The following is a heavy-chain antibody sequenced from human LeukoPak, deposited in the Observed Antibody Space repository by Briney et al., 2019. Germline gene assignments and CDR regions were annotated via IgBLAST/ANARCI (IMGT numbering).Heavy chain of an antibody. Sequence: PGGSLRLSCAASGFTFDDYAMHWVRQAPGKGLEWVSGISWNSGSIGYADSVKGRFTISRDNAKNSLYLQMNSLRAEDTALYYCAKDRGYSGYDTIDYWGQGTLVTVSS. CDR3: AKDRGYSGYDTIDY. D-gene: IGHD5-12*01. J-gene: IGHJ4*02. CDR1: GFTFDDYA. CDR2: ISWNSGSI. V-gene: IGHV3-9*01.